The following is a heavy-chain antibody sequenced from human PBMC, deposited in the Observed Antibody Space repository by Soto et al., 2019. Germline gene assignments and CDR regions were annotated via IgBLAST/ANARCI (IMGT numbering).Heavy chain of an antibody. CDR2: ISGSGGST. Sequence: EVQLLESGGGLVQPGGSLRLSCAASGFTFSSYAMSWVRQAPGKGLEWVSAISGSGGSTSYADSVKGRFTIYRDNSKNTLYLQMNSLRAEETAVYYCAKDPLTMVRGVISHFDYWGQGTLVTVSS. V-gene: IGHV3-23*01. CDR1: GFTFSSYA. J-gene: IGHJ4*02. D-gene: IGHD3-10*01. CDR3: AKDPLTMVRGVISHFDY.